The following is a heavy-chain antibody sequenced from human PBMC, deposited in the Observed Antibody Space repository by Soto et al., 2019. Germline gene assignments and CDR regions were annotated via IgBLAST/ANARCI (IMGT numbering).Heavy chain of an antibody. CDR3: ARSWAVAGSYDY. Sequence: EVPLVESGGGLVQPGGSLRLSFAASGFTVGSNYMNWVRQAPGKGLEWVSVIYSGGSTYYADSVKGRFTISRDNSKNTLYLQMNSLRAEDTAVYYCARSWAVAGSYDYWGQGTLVTVSS. CDR2: IYSGGST. J-gene: IGHJ4*02. D-gene: IGHD6-19*01. CDR1: GFTVGSNY. V-gene: IGHV3-66*01.